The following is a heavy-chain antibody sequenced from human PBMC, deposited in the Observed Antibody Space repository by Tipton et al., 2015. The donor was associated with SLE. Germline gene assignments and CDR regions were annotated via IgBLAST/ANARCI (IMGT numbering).Heavy chain of an antibody. Sequence: TLSLTCAVSGYSISSCYWSWIRQPPGKGLEWIGYIYYSGSTNYNPSLKSRVTISVDTSKNQFSLKLSSVTAADTAVYYCAGGPYDILTGYYRYYFDYWGQGTLVTVSS. D-gene: IGHD3-9*01. J-gene: IGHJ4*02. CDR2: IYYSGST. CDR3: AGGPYDILTGYYRYYFDY. V-gene: IGHV4-59*01. CDR1: GYSISSCY.